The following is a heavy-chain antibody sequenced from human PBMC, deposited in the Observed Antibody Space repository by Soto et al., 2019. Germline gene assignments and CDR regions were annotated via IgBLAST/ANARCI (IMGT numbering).Heavy chain of an antibody. CDR1: GFTFSSYG. Sequence: QVQLVESGGGVVQPGRSLRLSCAASGFTFSSYGMHWVRQAPGKGLEWVAVISYDGSNKYYADSVKGRFTISRDNSKNTLYLQMNSLRAEDTAVYYCARDTHTRIDYYDSSGYYPKWGQGTLVTVSS. V-gene: IGHV3-30*03. CDR2: ISYDGSNK. D-gene: IGHD3-22*01. J-gene: IGHJ4*02. CDR3: ARDTHTRIDYYDSSGYYPK.